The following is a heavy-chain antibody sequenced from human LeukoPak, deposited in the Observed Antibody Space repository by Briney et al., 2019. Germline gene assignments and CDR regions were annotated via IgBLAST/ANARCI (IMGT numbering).Heavy chain of an antibody. CDR2: IRNDGSNE. CDR3: AKDKDSGSYYGDTLQY. D-gene: IGHD1-26*01. V-gene: IGHV3-30*02. J-gene: IGHJ4*02. CDR1: GFTFSSYG. Sequence: PGGSLRLSCAASGFTFSSYGLHWVRQAPGKGLEWVAFIRNDGSNEYYADSVKGRFTISRDNSKNTLNLQMNSLSAEDTAVYYCAKDKDSGSYYGDTLQYWGQGTLVTVSS.